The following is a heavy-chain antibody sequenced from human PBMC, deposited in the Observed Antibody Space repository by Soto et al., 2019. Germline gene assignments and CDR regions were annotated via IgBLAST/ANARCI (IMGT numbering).Heavy chain of an antibody. CDR2: IYYSGST. J-gene: IGHJ3*02. Sequence: QVQLQESGPGLVKPSETLSLTCTVSGGSISSYYWSWIRQPPGKGLEWIGYIYYSGSTNYNPSLKSRVTISVDTSKNQFSLKLSSVTAADTAVYYCARAPRRGHYYDSPGEDIWGQGTMVTVSS. D-gene: IGHD3-22*01. V-gene: IGHV4-59*01. CDR3: ARAPRRGHYYDSPGEDI. CDR1: GGSISSYY.